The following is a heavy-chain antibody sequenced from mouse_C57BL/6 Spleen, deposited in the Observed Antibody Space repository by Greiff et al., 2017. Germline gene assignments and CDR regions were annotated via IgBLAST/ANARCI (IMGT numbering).Heavy chain of an antibody. CDR3: ARQNYGSSYVAMDY. J-gene: IGHJ4*01. CDR2: ISGGGGNT. D-gene: IGHD1-1*01. V-gene: IGHV5-9*01. Sequence: EVQVVESGGGLVKPGGSLKLSCAASGFTFSSYTMSWVRQTPEKRLEWVATISGGGGNTYYPDSVKGRFTISRDNAKNTLYLQMSSLRSEDTALYYCARQNYGSSYVAMDYWGQGTSVTVSS. CDR1: GFTFSSYT.